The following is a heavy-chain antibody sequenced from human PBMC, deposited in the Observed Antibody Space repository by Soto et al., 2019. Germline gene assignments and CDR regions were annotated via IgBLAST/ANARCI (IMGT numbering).Heavy chain of an antibody. CDR2: IIPIFGTA. Sequence: QVQLVQSGAEVKKPGSSVTVSCKASGGTFSSYTISWVRQAPELGLEWMGGIIPIFGTANYAQKFQGRVTITADESTSTAYMELSRLRSEDTAVYYCARGNHRWLQLWYFDLWGCGTLVTVSS. CDR3: ARGNHRWLQLWYFDL. J-gene: IGHJ2*01. V-gene: IGHV1-69*12. CDR1: GGTFSSYT. D-gene: IGHD5-12*01.